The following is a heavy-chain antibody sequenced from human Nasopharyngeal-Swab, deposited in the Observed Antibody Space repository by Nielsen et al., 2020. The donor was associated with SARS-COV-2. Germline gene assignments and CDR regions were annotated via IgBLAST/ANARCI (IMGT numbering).Heavy chain of an antibody. CDR2: ISYDGSNK. V-gene: IGHV3-30*18. CDR3: AKGEYCSSTSCYPVSYFDY. CDR1: GFTFSPHG. D-gene: IGHD2-2*01. J-gene: IGHJ4*02. Sequence: SLRLSCSASGFTFSPHGMHWVRQAPGKGPEWVAVISYDGSNKYYADSVKGRFTISRDNSKNTLYLQMNSPRAEDTAVYYCAKGEYCSSTSCYPVSYFDYWGQGTLVTVSS.